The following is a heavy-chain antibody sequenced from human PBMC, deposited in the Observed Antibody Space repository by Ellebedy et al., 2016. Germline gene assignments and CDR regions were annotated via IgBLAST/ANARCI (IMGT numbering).Heavy chain of an antibody. CDR3: ARGSITVFGGVDV. D-gene: IGHD3-3*01. V-gene: IGHV3-21*01. CDR1: GFAFSGYA. J-gene: IGHJ6*04. CDR2: ISSGSTYI. Sequence: GGSLRLXCAASGFAFSGYAMNWVRQAPGRGLEWVASISSGSTYIYYADSMKGPFTISRDNAKNSVYLQMNSLRAEDTAVYYCARGSITVFGGVDVWGKGTTVTVSS.